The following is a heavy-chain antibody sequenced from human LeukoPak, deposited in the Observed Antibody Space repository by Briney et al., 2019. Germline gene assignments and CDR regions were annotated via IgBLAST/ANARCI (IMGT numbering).Heavy chain of an antibody. J-gene: IGHJ4*02. CDR2: ISYDGSNK. D-gene: IGHD3-22*01. Sequence: GRSLRLSCAASGFTFSSYAIHWVRQAPGKGLEWVAVISYDGSNKYYADSVKGRFTISRDNSKNTLYLQMNSLRAEDTAVYYCARDSEAYYDSSGYSDYWGQGTLVTVSS. V-gene: IGHV3-30-3*01. CDR3: ARDSEAYYDSSGYSDY. CDR1: GFTFSSYA.